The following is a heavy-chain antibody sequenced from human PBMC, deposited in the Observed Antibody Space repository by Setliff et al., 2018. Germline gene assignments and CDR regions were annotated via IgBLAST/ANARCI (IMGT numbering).Heavy chain of an antibody. V-gene: IGHV5-51*01. Sequence: PGESLKISCKASGYRFTSQWIAWVRQTPGGGLEWMGIIYPADSDTTYSPSFQGQVTISVDKSLSTAYLQWSSLKASDSGKYYCARRGYGGYIYGSFDSWGQGTLVTVPQ. D-gene: IGHD5-18*01. J-gene: IGHJ5*01. CDR3: ARRGYGGYIYGSFDS. CDR1: GYRFTSQW. CDR2: IYPADSDT.